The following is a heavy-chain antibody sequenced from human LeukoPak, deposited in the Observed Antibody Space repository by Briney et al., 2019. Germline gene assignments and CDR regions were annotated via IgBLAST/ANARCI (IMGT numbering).Heavy chain of an antibody. Sequence: GESLKISCKGYGYSFTSYWIGWVRQMPGKGLEWMGIIYPGDSDTRYSPSFQGQVTISADKSISTAYLQWSSLKASDTTMYYCATQMTVAVNDYWGQGTLVTVSS. D-gene: IGHD6-19*01. CDR2: IYPGDSDT. CDR3: ATQMTVAVNDY. J-gene: IGHJ4*02. CDR1: GYSFTSYW. V-gene: IGHV5-51*01.